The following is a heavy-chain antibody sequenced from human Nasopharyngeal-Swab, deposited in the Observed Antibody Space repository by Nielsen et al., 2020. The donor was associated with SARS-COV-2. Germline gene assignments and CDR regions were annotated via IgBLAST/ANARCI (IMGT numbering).Heavy chain of an antibody. D-gene: IGHD6-13*01. J-gene: IGHJ6*03. V-gene: IGHV4-34*01. Sequence: SQTLSLTCVVYGGSFTSYYWGWIRQPPGKGLEWIGEIYHSGSTNYNPSLKSRVTISVDKSKNQFSLKLSSVTAADTAVYYCARGIAAAGTRFHYYYYYYMDVWGKGTTVTVSS. CDR3: ARGIAAAGTRFHYYYYYYMDV. CDR1: GGSFTSYY. CDR2: IYHSGST.